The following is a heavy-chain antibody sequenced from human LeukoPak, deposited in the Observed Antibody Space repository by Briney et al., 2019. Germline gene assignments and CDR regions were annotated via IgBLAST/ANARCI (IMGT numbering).Heavy chain of an antibody. CDR1: GFIFSSYG. J-gene: IGHJ4*02. Sequence: GGSLRLSCAASGFIFSSYGMHWVRQAPGKGLEWVAVISYDGRNNYYADSVKGRFTISRDNSKNTLYLQMNSLGADDTAVYYCAKGNWRYFDYWGQGTLVAVSS. V-gene: IGHV3-30*18. D-gene: IGHD1-1*01. CDR3: AKGNWRYFDY. CDR2: ISYDGRNN.